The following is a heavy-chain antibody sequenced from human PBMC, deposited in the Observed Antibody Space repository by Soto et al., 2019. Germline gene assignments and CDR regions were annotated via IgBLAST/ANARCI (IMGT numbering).Heavy chain of an antibody. CDR1: GFTVSSNY. V-gene: IGHV3-53*01. J-gene: IGHJ5*02. Sequence: EVQLVESGGGLIQPGGSLRLSCAASGFTVSSNYMSWVRQAPGKGLEWVSVIYSGGSTYYADSVKGRFTISRDNSKNTLYLQMSSLRAEDTAVYYCARDLRGGSHNWFDPWGQGTLVTVSS. CDR2: IYSGGST. D-gene: IGHD2-15*01. CDR3: ARDLRGGSHNWFDP.